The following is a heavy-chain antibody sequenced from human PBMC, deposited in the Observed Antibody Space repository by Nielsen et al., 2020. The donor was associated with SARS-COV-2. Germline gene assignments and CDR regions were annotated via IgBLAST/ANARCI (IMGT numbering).Heavy chain of an antibody. CDR3: TRGFYSQSDY. V-gene: IGHV3-21*01. J-gene: IGHJ4*02. Sequence: GESLKISCEASGFTFSSYSMNWVRQAPGKELEWVASLSGESYHIYYSDSVKGRFTMSRDNGKNSLYLQMSNLRSEDTALYYCTRGFYSQSDYWGQGTLVTVSS. CDR1: GFTFSSYS. D-gene: IGHD2-15*01. CDR2: LSGESYHI.